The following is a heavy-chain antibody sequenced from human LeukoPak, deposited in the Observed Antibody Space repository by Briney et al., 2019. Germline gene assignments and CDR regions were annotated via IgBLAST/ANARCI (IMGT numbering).Heavy chain of an antibody. CDR3: AKGLGVTIFGGMDV. CDR2: INSDGINT. Sequence: PGGSLRLSCAASGFTFSNYWMHWVRQAPGKGLVWVSRINSDGINTSYADSVKGRFTISRDNAKNTLNLQMNSLRTEDTALYYCAKGLGVTIFGGMDVWGKGTTVTVSS. CDR1: GFTFSNYW. V-gene: IGHV3-74*01. J-gene: IGHJ6*03. D-gene: IGHD3-3*01.